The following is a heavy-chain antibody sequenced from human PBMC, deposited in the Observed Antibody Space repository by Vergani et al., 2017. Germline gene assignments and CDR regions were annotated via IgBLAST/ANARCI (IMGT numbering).Heavy chain of an antibody. D-gene: IGHD1-1*01. V-gene: IGHV3-21*01. J-gene: IGHJ4*02. CDR3: ARDPRLQPNYFAYYFDY. CDR2: ISSSSSYI. CDR1: GFTFSSYS. Sequence: EVQLVESGGGLVKPGGSLRLSCAASGFTFSSYSMNWVRQAPGKGLEWVSSISSSSSYIYYADSVKGRFTISRDNAKNSLYLQMNSLRAEDTAVYYCARDPRLQPNYFAYYFDYWGQGTLVTVSS.